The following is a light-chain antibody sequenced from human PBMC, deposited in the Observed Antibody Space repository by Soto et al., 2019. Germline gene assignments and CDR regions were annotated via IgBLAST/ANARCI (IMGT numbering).Light chain of an antibody. Sequence: QSALTQPASVSGSPGQSITISCTGTSSDVGGYNYVSWYQQYPGKAPKLMIFDVTNRPSGVSSRFSGSKSGNTASLTISGLQAEDEADYYCSSYTNISTRVFGTGTKLTVL. CDR3: SSYTNISTRV. CDR1: SSDVGGYNY. CDR2: DVT. J-gene: IGLJ1*01. V-gene: IGLV2-14*01.